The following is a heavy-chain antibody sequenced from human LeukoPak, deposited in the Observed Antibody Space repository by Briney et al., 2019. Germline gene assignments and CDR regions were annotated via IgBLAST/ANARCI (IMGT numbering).Heavy chain of an antibody. D-gene: IGHD3-22*01. CDR1: GYSISSGYY. CDR3: ARLGYYYDGSGYYASLLGFDY. CDR2: IYHSGST. Sequence: PSETLSLTCTVSGYSISSGYYWAWIRQPPGKGLEWIGSIYHSGSTYYNPSLKSRVTISVDTSKNQLSLKLSSVTAADTAVYYCARLGYYYDGSGYYASLLGFDYWGQGTLVTVSS. V-gene: IGHV4-38-2*02. J-gene: IGHJ4*02.